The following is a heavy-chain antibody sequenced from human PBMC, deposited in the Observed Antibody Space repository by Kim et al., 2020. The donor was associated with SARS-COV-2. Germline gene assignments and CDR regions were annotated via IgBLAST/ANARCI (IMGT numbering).Heavy chain of an antibody. V-gene: IGHV3-33*01. Sequence: CYAGAVEGRFTISRDNSKNTLYLQMNSLRAEDTAVYYCARDTRDYYGMDVWGQGTTVTVSS. CDR3: ARDTRDYYGMDV. J-gene: IGHJ6*02.